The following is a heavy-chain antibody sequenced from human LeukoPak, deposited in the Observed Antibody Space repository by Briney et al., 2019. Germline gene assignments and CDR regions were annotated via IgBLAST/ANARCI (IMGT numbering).Heavy chain of an antibody. Sequence: VKVSCKASGYTFTGYYMHWVRQAPGQGLEWMGWINPNSGGTNYAQKFQGRVTMTRDTSISTAYMELSRLRSDDTALYYCARSPHILTGENFDYWGQGTLVTVSS. CDR2: INPNSGGT. CDR1: GYTFTGYY. D-gene: IGHD3-9*01. J-gene: IGHJ4*02. V-gene: IGHV1-2*02. CDR3: ARSPHILTGENFDY.